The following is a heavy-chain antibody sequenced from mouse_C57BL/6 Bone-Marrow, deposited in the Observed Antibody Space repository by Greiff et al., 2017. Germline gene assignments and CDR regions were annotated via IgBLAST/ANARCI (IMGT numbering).Heavy chain of an antibody. CDR2: IRLKSDNYAT. J-gene: IGHJ3*01. CDR1: GFTFSNYW. V-gene: IGHV6-3*01. CDR3: TAPIYDGYYAWFAY. D-gene: IGHD2-3*01. Sequence: EVKLVESGGGLVQPGGSMKLSCVASGFTFSNYWMNWVRQSPEKGLEWVAQIRLKSDNYATHYAESVKGRFTISRDDSKSSVYLQMNNLRAEDTGIYYCTAPIYDGYYAWFAYWGQGTLVTVSA.